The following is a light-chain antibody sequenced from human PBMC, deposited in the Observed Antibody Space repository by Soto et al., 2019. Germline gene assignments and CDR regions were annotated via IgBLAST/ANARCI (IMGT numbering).Light chain of an antibody. CDR1: QSVNSN. V-gene: IGKV3-15*01. CDR3: QQYNDWPLT. CDR2: GAS. J-gene: IGKJ4*01. Sequence: EKVMTQSPAALSVSPGERATLSCRASQSVNSNLAWYQRKPGQAPRLLLYGASTRATGIPARFSGSASGTEFTFTISSLQSEDSAVYYCQQYNDWPLTFGGGTKVEIK.